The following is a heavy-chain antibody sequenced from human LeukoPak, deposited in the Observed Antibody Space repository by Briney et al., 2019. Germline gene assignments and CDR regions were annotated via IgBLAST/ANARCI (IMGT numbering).Heavy chain of an antibody. CDR1: GGSFSGYY. Sequence: PSETLSLTCAVYGGSFSGYYWSWIRQPPGKGLEWIGEINHSGSTNYNPSLKSRVTISVDTSKNQFSLKLSSVTAADTAVYYCASSAYYGGMDVWGQGTTVTVSS. J-gene: IGHJ6*02. D-gene: IGHD1-26*01. CDR2: INHSGST. V-gene: IGHV4-34*01. CDR3: ASSAYYGGMDV.